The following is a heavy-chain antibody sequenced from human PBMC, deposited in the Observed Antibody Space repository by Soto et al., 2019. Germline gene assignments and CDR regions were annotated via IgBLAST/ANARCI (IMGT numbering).Heavy chain of an antibody. Sequence: SETLSLTCTVSGGSISSYYWSWIRQPPGKGLEWIGYIYYSGSTNYNPSLKSRVTISVDTSKNQFSLKLSSVTAADTAVYYCAAFYGSGSYYTSPSWFDPWGQGTLVTVSS. V-gene: IGHV4-59*08. D-gene: IGHD3-10*01. CDR1: GGSISSYY. CDR2: IYYSGST. CDR3: AAFYGSGSYYTSPSWFDP. J-gene: IGHJ5*02.